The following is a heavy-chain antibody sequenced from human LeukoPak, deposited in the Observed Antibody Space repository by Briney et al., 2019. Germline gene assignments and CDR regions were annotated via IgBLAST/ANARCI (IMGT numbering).Heavy chain of an antibody. CDR1: GYRFTIYW. CDR3: ARHVDSSSWENFDY. V-gene: IGHV5-51*01. D-gene: IGHD6-13*01. CDR2: VYPGDSDT. Sequence: GESLKISCTGSGYRFTIYWIAWARQMPGKGLEWMGVVYPGDSDTRYSPSFQGQVTISADKSISTAYLQWSSLKASDTAMYYCARHVDSSSWENFDYWGQGTLVTVSS. J-gene: IGHJ4*02.